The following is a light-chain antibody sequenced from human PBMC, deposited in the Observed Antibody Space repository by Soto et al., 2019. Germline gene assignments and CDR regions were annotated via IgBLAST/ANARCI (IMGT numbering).Light chain of an antibody. Sequence: QSVLTQPASVSGSPGQSITISCPGTSSDVGSYNLVSWYQQHPGKAPKLMIYEGSKRPSGVSNRFSGSKSGNTASLTISGLQAEDEADYYCCSYAGTIYGFGTGTKVTVL. CDR2: EGS. CDR3: CSYAGTIYG. CDR1: SSDVGSYNL. J-gene: IGLJ1*01. V-gene: IGLV2-23*01.